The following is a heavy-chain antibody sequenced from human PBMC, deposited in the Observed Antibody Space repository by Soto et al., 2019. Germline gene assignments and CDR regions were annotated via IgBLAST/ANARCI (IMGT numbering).Heavy chain of an antibody. CDR1: GFNFSSYG. D-gene: IGHD2-2*03. CDR2: ILYDGSNK. V-gene: IGHV3-30*18. Sequence: PVGSLRLSCAASGFNFSSYGMHWVRQDPGNGLAWVAFILYDGSNKYYADSVKGRFTISRDNSKNTLYLQMNSLRAEDTAVYYCAKIRNLGWIPGAFDIWGQGTMVTVSS. CDR3: AKIRNLGWIPGAFDI. J-gene: IGHJ3*02.